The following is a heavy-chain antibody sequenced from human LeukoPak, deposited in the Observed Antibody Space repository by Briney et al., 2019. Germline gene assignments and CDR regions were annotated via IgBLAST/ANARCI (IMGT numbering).Heavy chain of an antibody. CDR1: GYTFTSHG. D-gene: IGHD5-18*01. J-gene: IGHJ4*02. CDR2: VSTYNGNT. Sequence: ASVKVSCKASGYTFTSHGISWVRQAPGQGLEWTGWVSTYNGNTNYVPKYQGRVTMTTDTSTSTAYMELRSLRSDDTAVYYCARDVDTATDQINDYWGQGTLVTVSS. V-gene: IGHV1-18*04. CDR3: ARDVDTATDQINDY.